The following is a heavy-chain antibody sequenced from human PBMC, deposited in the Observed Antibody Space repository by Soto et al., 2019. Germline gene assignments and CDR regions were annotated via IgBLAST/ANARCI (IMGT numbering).Heavy chain of an antibody. Sequence: VGSLRLSCAASGSTFSRYAMNWVRQAPGKGLEWVSYISSSSTYTNYADSVKGRFTISRDNAKNSLYLQMIGLRAEDTAVYFCGGGGKKPPRIGVSFLIWGKG. CDR3: GGGGKKPPRIGVSFLI. CDR2: ISSSSTYT. CDR1: GSTFSRYA. J-gene: IGHJ6*03. V-gene: IGHV3-21*05. D-gene: IGHD3-16*01.